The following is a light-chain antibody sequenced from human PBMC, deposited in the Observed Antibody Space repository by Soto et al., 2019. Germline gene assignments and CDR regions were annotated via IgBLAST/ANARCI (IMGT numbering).Light chain of an antibody. Sequence: EIVLTQSPGTLSLSPGERATLSCRASQSVSSSYLAWYQQKPGPTPRLLLYGASTRATGIPDRFSGSGYGTDFTLTISRMEPEDFAVYYCQHYGSSPLFTFGPGTKVDIK. CDR3: QHYGSSPLFT. CDR2: GAS. J-gene: IGKJ3*01. CDR1: QSVSSSY. V-gene: IGKV3-20*01.